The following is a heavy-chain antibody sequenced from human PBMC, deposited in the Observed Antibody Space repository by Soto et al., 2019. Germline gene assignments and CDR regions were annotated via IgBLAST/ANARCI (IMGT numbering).Heavy chain of an antibody. D-gene: IGHD6-13*01. CDR3: ARLCKAAAGTCYYYGMDV. CDR2: IYYSGST. V-gene: IGHV4-31*03. J-gene: IGHJ6*02. Sequence: SETLSLTCTVSGGSISSGGYYWSWIRQHPGKGLEWIGYIYYSGSTYYNPSLKSRVTISVDTSKNQFSLKLSSVTAADTAVYHCARLCKAAAGTCYYYGMDVWGQGTTVTVSS. CDR1: GGSISSGGYY.